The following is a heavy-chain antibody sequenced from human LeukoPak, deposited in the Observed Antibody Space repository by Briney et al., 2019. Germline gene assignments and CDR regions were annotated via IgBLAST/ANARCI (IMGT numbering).Heavy chain of an antibody. D-gene: IGHD1-26*01. V-gene: IGHV1-69*13. J-gene: IGHJ4*02. CDR1: GGTFSSYA. Sequence: ASVKVSCKASGGTFSSYAISWVRQAPGQGLEWMGGIIPIFGTANYAQKFQGRVTITADESTSTAYMEQSSLRSEDTAVYYCARDHKWELFDYWGQGTLVTVSS. CDR2: IIPIFGTA. CDR3: ARDHKWELFDY.